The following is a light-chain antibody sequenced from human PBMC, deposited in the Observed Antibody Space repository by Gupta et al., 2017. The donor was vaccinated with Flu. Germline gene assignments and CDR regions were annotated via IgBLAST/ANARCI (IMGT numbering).Light chain of an antibody. J-gene: IGKJ2*01. CDR2: WAS. V-gene: IGKV4-1*01. CDR1: QSLFYSSTNKNY. Sequence: ATINCRSSQSLFYSSTNKNYLSWYQQKPVQPPKLLIYWASSRESGVPDRFSGSGSVTDFTLTINNLQAEDVAVYFCHQYFTMHTFGQGTKLEIK. CDR3: HQYFTMHT.